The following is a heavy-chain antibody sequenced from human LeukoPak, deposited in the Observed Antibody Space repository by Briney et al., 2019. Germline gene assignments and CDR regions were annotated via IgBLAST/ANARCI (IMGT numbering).Heavy chain of an antibody. Sequence: SETLSLTCAVYGGSFSGYYWSWIRQPAGKGLEWIGRIYTSGSTNYNPSLKSRVTMSVDTSKNQFSLKLSSVTAADTAVYYCARDLRRAGYYYMDVRGKGTTVTVSS. CDR3: ARDLRRAGYYYMDV. CDR1: GGSFSGYY. J-gene: IGHJ6*03. V-gene: IGHV4-4*07. CDR2: IYTSGST.